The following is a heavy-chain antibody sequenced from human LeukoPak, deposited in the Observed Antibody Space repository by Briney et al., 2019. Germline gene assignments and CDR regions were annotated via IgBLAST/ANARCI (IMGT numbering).Heavy chain of an antibody. CDR3: ARSGHYGDYVGLDY. D-gene: IGHD4-17*01. V-gene: IGHV1-8*02. Sequence: ASVKVSCKASGGTFSSYAINWVRQATGQGLEWMGWMNPNSGNTGYAQKFQGRVTMTRNTSISTAYMELSSLRSEDTAVYYCARSGHYGDYVGLDYWGQGTLVTVSS. CDR2: MNPNSGNT. CDR1: GGTFSSYA. J-gene: IGHJ4*02.